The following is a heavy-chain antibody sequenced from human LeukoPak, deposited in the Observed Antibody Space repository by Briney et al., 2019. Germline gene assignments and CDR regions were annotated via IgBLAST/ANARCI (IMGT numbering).Heavy chain of an antibody. Sequence: ASVKVSCKASGYSFTSHYMHWVRQAPGQGLEWMGLINPSGSSTLYAQKFQGRVTMTRDMSTTTDYMELSSLRSEDTAVYYCVRDNSVGDIAWWFDPWGQGTLVTVSS. D-gene: IGHD3-16*02. CDR3: VRDNSVGDIAWWFDP. J-gene: IGHJ5*02. CDR2: INPSGSST. V-gene: IGHV1-46*01. CDR1: GYSFTSHY.